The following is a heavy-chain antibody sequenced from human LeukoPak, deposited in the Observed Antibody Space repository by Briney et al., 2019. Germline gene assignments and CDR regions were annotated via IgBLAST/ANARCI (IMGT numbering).Heavy chain of an antibody. CDR1: GFTFSNAW. V-gene: IGHV3-15*01. Sequence: GGSLRLSCAASGFTFSNAWMSWVRQPPGKGLEWVGRIKSKTDGGTTDCAEPVKGRFTISRDDSKNTLCLQMNFLKTEDTALYYCAAVSVDYGDSSFDFWGQGTLVTVSS. J-gene: IGHJ4*02. CDR2: IKSKTDGGTT. CDR3: AAVSVDYGDSSFDF. D-gene: IGHD4-17*01.